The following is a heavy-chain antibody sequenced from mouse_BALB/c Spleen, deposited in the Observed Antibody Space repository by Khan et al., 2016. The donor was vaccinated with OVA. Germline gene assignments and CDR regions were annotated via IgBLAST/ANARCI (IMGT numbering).Heavy chain of an antibody. CDR1: GFTFSSFA. D-gene: IGHD2-1*01. Sequence: EVELVESGGGLVKPGGSLKLSCAASGFTFSSFAMSWVRQTPEKRLEWVATISSAGTYTYYPDSVKGRFTISRDNAKNTLYLQMNSLRSEDTAMYYCANGNYGWFAYWGQGTLVTVSA. CDR3: ANGNYGWFAY. J-gene: IGHJ3*01. CDR2: ISSAGTYT. V-gene: IGHV5-9-1*01.